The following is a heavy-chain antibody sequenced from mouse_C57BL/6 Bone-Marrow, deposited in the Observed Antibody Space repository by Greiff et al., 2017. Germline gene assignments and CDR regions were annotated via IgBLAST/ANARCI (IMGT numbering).Heavy chain of an antibody. J-gene: IGHJ4*01. CDR3: ARYRWRDAMDY. CDR2: IYPGNGDT. CDR1: GYTFTSYY. Sequence: VQLQQSGAELVRPGASVKMSCKASGYTFTSYYMHWVKQTPRQGLEWIGAIYPGNGDTSYNQKFKGKATLTVDKSSSTAYMQLSSLTSEDSAVXFCARYRWRDAMDYWGQGTSVTVSS. V-gene: IGHV1-12*01.